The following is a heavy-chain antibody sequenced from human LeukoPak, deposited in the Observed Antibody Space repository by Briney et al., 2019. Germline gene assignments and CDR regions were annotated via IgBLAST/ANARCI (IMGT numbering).Heavy chain of an antibody. D-gene: IGHD3-9*01. CDR3: ASQFYDILTGYSSYYFDY. CDR2: IYYSGST. V-gene: IGHV4-61*01. J-gene: IGHJ4*02. CDR1: GGSVSSGSYY. Sequence: SETLSLTCTVSGGSVSSGSYYWSWIRQPPGKGLEWIGYIYYSGSTNYNPSLKSRVTISVDTSKNQFSLKLGSVTAADTAVYYCASQFYDILTGYSSYYFDYWGQGTLVTVSS.